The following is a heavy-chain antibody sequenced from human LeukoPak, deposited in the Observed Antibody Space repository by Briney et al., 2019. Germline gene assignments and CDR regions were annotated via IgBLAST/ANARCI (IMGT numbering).Heavy chain of an antibody. CDR2: MNPNSGNT. CDR3: ARGPQWRGDSYYMDV. Sequence: ASVKVSCKGSGYTFTNFDINWVRQATGQGLEWMGWMNPNSGNTGSAQKLQGRVTMTMNTSISTACIELSSLRSEDTAVYYCARGPQWRGDSYYMDVWGRGTTVTVSS. V-gene: IGHV1-8*01. D-gene: IGHD6-19*01. J-gene: IGHJ6*03. CDR1: GYTFTNFD.